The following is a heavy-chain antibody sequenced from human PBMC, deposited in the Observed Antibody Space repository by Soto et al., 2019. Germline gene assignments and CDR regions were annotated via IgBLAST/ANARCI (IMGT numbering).Heavy chain of an antibody. Sequence: GGSLRLSCAASTITFSMYGMYWVRQAPGKGLEWVATISYDGSNKDYIDAVKGRFTISRDNSKNTLYLQMNSLRAEDTAVYYCAKEERYYYHSYYMDVWGKGTTVTVSS. J-gene: IGHJ6*03. CDR2: ISYDGSNK. V-gene: IGHV3-30*18. CDR1: TITFSMYG. CDR3: AKEERYYYHSYYMDV.